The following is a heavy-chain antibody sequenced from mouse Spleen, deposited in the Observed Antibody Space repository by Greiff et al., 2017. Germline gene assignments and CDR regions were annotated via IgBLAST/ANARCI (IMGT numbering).Heavy chain of an antibody. CDR1: GYTFTSYW. Sequence: VQLQQSGAELVKPGASVKLSCKASGYTFTSYWMQWVKQRPGQGLEWIGEIDPSDSYTNYNQKFKGKATLTVDTSSSTAYMQLSSLTSEDSAVYYCARWGSNYEGYFDYWGQGTTLTVSS. CDR3: ARWGSNYEGYFDY. V-gene: IGHV1-50*01. D-gene: IGHD2-5*01. CDR2: IDPSDSYT. J-gene: IGHJ2*01.